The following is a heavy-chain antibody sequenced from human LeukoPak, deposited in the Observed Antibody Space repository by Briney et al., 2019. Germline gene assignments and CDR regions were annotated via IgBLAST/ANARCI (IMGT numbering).Heavy chain of an antibody. CDR1: GGTFSSYA. J-gene: IGHJ6*03. CDR3: ASLTGTPTRDYYYYYMDV. V-gene: IGHV1-69*05. Sequence: ASVKVSCKASGGTFSSYAISWVRQAPGQGLEWMGGIIPIFGTANYAQKFQGRVTITTDESTSTDYMELSSLRSEGTAVYYCASLTGTPTRDYYYYYMDVWGKGTTVTVSS. CDR2: IIPIFGTA. D-gene: IGHD1-20*01.